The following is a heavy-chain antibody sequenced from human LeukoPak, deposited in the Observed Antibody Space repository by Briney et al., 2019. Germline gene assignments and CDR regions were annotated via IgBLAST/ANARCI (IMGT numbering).Heavy chain of an antibody. V-gene: IGHV3-74*01. CDR3: AKDIPGIAAAGTSWGYFDL. D-gene: IGHD6-13*01. J-gene: IGHJ2*01. CDR2: INSDGSST. CDR1: GFTFSSYW. Sequence: GGSLRLSCAASGFTFSSYWMHWVRQAPGKGLVWVSRINSDGSSTSYADSVRGRFTISRDNSKNTLYLQMNSLRAEDTAVYYCAKDIPGIAAAGTSWGYFDLWGRGTLVTVSS.